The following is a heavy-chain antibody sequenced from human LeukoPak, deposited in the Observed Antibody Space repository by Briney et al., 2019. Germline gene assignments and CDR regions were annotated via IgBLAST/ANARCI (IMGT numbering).Heavy chain of an antibody. CDR2: INHSGST. V-gene: IGHV4-34*01. CDR1: GGSFSGYY. CDR3: AREEGYYDY. Sequence: SETLSLTCAVYGGSFSGYYWSWIRQPPGKGLEWIGEINHSGSTNYNPSLKSRVTISVDTSKNQFSLKLSSVTAADTAVYYRAREEGYYDYWGQGTLVTVSS. J-gene: IGHJ4*02.